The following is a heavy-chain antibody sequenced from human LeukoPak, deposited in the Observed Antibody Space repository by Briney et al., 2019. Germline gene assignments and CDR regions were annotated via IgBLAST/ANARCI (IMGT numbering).Heavy chain of an antibody. J-gene: IGHJ4*02. V-gene: IGHV3-23*01. CDR2: ISGSGGST. CDR3: AKEYTSSSLDYFDY. D-gene: IGHD6-13*01. CDR1: GFTFSNYA. Sequence: AGGSLRLSCAASGFTFSNYALSWVRQAPGKGLEWVSAISGSGGSTYYADSVKGRFTISRDNSKNTLYLQMNSLRAEDTAVYYCAKEYTSSSLDYFDYWGQGTLVTVSS.